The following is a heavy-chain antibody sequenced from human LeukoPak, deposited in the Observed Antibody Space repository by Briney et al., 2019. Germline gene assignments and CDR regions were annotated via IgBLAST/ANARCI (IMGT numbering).Heavy chain of an antibody. D-gene: IGHD6-19*01. V-gene: IGHV3-21*01. CDR1: GFTFSSYS. Sequence: GGSLRLSCAASGFTFSSYSMNWVRQAPGKGLEWVSSISSSSSYIYYADSVKRRFTISRDNAKNSLYLQMNSLRAEDTAVYYCASLLNSGSYSIADYWGQGTLVTVSS. J-gene: IGHJ4*02. CDR2: ISSSSSYI. CDR3: ASLLNSGSYSIADY.